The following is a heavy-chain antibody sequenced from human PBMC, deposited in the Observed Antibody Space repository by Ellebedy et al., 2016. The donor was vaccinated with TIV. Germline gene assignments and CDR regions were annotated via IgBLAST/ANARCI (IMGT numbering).Heavy chain of an antibody. D-gene: IGHD6-19*01. CDR3: ARDLYSSEGMDV. Sequence: PGGSLRLSCVASGFTFSSYWMSWVRQAPGKGLEWVANIKQDGSEIYYMDSVKGRFSISRDNAKNSLYLQMNSLRAEDTAMYFCARDLYSSEGMDVWGQGTTVTVSS. CDR1: GFTFSSYW. CDR2: IKQDGSEI. J-gene: IGHJ6*02. V-gene: IGHV3-7*01.